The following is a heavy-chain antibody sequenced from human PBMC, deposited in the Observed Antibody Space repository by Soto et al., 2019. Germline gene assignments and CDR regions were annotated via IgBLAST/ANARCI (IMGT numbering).Heavy chain of an antibody. D-gene: IGHD3-9*01. V-gene: IGHV3-48*03. Sequence: EVQLVESGGGLVQPGGSLRLSCAASGFTFSSYEMNWVRQAPGKGLEWVSYISSSGSTIYYADSVKGRFTISRDNAKNSLNLQMNSLRDEATAVYYCARATVTYYDILTCYYSPGGHYYDGMDVWGQGTTVTVSS. CDR1: GFTFSSYE. CDR3: ARATVTYYDILTCYYSPGGHYYDGMDV. J-gene: IGHJ6*02. CDR2: ISSSGSTI.